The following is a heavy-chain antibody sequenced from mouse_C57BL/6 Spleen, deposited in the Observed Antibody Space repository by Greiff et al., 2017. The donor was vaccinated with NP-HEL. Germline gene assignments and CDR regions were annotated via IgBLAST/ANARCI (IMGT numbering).Heavy chain of an antibody. Sequence: QVQLQQPGAELVMPGASVKLSCKASGYTFTSYWMHWVKQRPGQGLEWIGEIDPSDSYTNYNQKFKGKSTLTVDKSSSTAYMQLSSLTSEDSAVYYCASSRTTVVATHWYFDVWGTGTTVTVSS. D-gene: IGHD1-1*01. J-gene: IGHJ1*03. CDR3: ASSRTTVVATHWYFDV. CDR1: GYTFTSYW. CDR2: IDPSDSYT. V-gene: IGHV1-69*01.